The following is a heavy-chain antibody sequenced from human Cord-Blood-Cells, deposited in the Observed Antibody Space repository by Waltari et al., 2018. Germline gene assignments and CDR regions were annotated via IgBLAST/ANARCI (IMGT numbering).Heavy chain of an antibody. CDR2: INPNSGGT. D-gene: IGHD2-2*02. J-gene: IGHJ4*02. V-gene: IGHV1-2*06. CDR3: ARDGQEYPFDY. Sequence: MHWVRQAPGQGLEWMGRINPNSGGTNYAQKFQGRVTMTRDTSISTAYMELGRLRSDDTAVYYCARDGQEYPFDYWGQGTLVTVSS.